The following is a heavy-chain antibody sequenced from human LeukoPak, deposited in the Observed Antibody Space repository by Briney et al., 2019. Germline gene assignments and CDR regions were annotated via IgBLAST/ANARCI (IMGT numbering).Heavy chain of an antibody. Sequence: PGGALRLSCAASGCTFSSYVMSWVRQAPGKGLEWVSSISGSGSPTYYADSVRGRFTISRDNSKNTLHLQMNSLRVDDTAVYYCAPDPNKWLRNYWGQGTLVTVSS. J-gene: IGHJ4*02. CDR2: ISGSGSPT. D-gene: IGHD5-12*01. CDR3: APDPNKWLRNY. CDR1: GCTFSSYV. V-gene: IGHV3-23*01.